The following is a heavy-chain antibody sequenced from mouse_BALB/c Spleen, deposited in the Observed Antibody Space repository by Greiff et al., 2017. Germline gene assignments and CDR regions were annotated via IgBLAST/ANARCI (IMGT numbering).Heavy chain of an antibody. Sequence: EVKLMESGGGLVQPGGSLKLSCAASGFTFSSYGMSWVRQTPDKRLELVATINSNGGSTYYPDSVKGRFTISRYNAKTTLYLQRSSLKSEDTAMYYCARAPAYYRYDGAMDYWGQGTSVTVAS. CDR2: INSNGGST. CDR3: ARAPAYYRYDGAMDY. CDR1: GFTFSSYG. V-gene: IGHV5-6-3*01. D-gene: IGHD2-14*01. J-gene: IGHJ4*01.